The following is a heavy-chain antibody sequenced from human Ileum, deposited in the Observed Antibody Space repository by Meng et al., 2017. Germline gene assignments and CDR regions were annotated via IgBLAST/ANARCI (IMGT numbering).Heavy chain of an antibody. CDR2: IQSKADGGTT. J-gene: IGHJ4*02. CDR1: GFTFSDRW. CDR3: TTFYAGY. Sequence: GQLCGSGGGFVKPGGSLRLSCAASGFTFSDRWMTWVRQAPGKGLEWVGHIQSKADGGTTDYAAPVKGRFTISRDDSKSTLYLQMNSLKTEDTAVYYCTTFYAGYWGQGTLVTVSS. V-gene: IGHV3-15*01. D-gene: IGHD3-16*01.